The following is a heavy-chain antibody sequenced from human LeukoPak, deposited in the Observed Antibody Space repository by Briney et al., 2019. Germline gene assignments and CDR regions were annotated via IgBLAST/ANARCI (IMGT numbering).Heavy chain of an antibody. J-gene: IGHJ6*03. CDR1: GYSFTSYW. Sequence: GESLKISCKGSGYSFTSYWIGWVRQMPGKGLEWMGIIYPGDSDTRYSPSFQGQVTISADKSISTAYLQWSSLKASDTAMYYCARIRPAGKVNYYYYYMDVWGKGTTVTVSS. CDR3: ARIRPAGKVNYYYYYMDV. CDR2: IYPGDSDT. D-gene: IGHD6-13*01. V-gene: IGHV5-51*01.